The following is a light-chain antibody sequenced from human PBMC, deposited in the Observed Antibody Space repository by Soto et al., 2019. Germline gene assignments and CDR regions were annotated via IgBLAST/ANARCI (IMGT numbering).Light chain of an antibody. J-gene: IGKJ1*01. Sequence: EIVMTQSPATLSVSPGERATLSCRASQSVSSSLAWYQQKPGQAPRLLIYGVSTRATGIPARFSGSGSGTEFTLTISSLQSEDFAVYYCQQSNNWPWTFGQGTKVDIK. CDR2: GVS. CDR1: QSVSSS. V-gene: IGKV3-15*01. CDR3: QQSNNWPWT.